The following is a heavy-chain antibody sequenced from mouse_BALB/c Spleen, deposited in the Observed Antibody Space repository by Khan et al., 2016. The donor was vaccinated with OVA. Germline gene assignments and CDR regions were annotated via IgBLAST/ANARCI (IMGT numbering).Heavy chain of an antibody. CDR2: ISYSGNT. D-gene: IGHD2-4*01. CDR3: ARKDYYDYDPFPY. Sequence: VQLKESGPGLVKPSQSLSLTCTVTGYSITSEFAWNWIRQFPGNKLEWMGYISYSGNTRYNPSLTSLISINRDTSRNQFFLQLNSVTTEDTATYYCARKDYYDYDPFPYWGQGTLVTVSA. CDR1: GYSITSEFA. V-gene: IGHV3-2*02. J-gene: IGHJ3*01.